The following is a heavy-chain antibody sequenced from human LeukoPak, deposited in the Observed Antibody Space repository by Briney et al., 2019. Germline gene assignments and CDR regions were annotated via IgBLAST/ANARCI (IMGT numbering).Heavy chain of an antibody. CDR3: AAQLPNSSGAVPGGFYDDY. J-gene: IGHJ4*02. D-gene: IGHD6-19*01. CDR2: IYYSGST. CDR1: GGSFSGYY. Sequence: SETLSLTCAVYGGSFSGYYWSWIRQPPGKGLEWIGYIYYSGSTNYNPSLKSRVTISVDTSKNQFSLKLSSVTAADTAVYYCAAQLPNSSGAVPGGFYDDYRGQGTLVTVSS. V-gene: IGHV4-59*01.